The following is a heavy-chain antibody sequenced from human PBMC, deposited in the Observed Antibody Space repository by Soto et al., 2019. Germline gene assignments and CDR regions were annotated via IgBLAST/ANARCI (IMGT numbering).Heavy chain of an antibody. D-gene: IGHD6-19*01. J-gene: IGHJ5*02. V-gene: IGHV2-26*01. Sequence: QVTLKESGPVLVKPTETLTLRCTVSGLSITDSEMGVSWIRQPPGHPLGWLAHIDSSGEKSYRTFLNSRPAIPKDTSKSQIVLTMTNMDPADTATYYCARRHLAVAVSPWFDPWGQGIPVTVSS. CDR2: IDSSGEK. CDR3: ARRHLAVAVSPWFDP. CDR1: GLSITDSEMG.